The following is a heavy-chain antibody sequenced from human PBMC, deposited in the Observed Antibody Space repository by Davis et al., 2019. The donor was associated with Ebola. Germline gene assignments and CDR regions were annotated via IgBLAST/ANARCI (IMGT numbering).Heavy chain of an antibody. D-gene: IGHD5-24*01. Sequence: PGGSLRLSCAASGFTFSSYALPWVRQAPGKGLEWVAVISYDGSNKYYADSVKGRFTISRDNSKNTLYLQMNSLRAEDTAVYYCARVERRDGYNFRYYFDYWGQGTLVTVSS. CDR3: ARVERRDGYNFRYYFDY. V-gene: IGHV3-30-3*01. CDR2: ISYDGSNK. CDR1: GFTFSSYA. J-gene: IGHJ4*02.